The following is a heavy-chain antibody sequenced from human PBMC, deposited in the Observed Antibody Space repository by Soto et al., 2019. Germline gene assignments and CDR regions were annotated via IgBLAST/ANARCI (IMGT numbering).Heavy chain of an antibody. CDR3: AHRVLRTVFGLVTTTAIYFDF. Sequence: QITLNESGPTQVKPRQTLTLTCTFSGFSLTTSGVGVGWIRQSPGNAPEWLALIYWDADKRYSPSLKSRLTITKDTSKNQVVLTMADLDPADTATYYCAHRVLRTVFGLVTTTAIYFDFWGQGTPVAVSS. J-gene: IGHJ4*02. D-gene: IGHD3-3*01. CDR1: GFSLTTSGVG. V-gene: IGHV2-5*02. CDR2: IYWDADK.